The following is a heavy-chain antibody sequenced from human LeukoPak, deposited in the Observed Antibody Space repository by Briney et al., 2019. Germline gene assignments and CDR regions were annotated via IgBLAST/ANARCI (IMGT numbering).Heavy chain of an antibody. CDR1: GFTFSSYW. J-gene: IGHJ4*02. V-gene: IGHV3-74*01. D-gene: IGHD3-22*01. CDR2: INSDGSST. Sequence: GGSLRLSCAASGFTFSSYWMHWVRQAPGNGLVWVSRINSDGSSTSYADSVKGRFTISRDNTKNTLYLQMNSLRAEDTAVYYCASGYYYDSSGLDYWGQGTLVTVSS. CDR3: ASGYYYDSSGLDY.